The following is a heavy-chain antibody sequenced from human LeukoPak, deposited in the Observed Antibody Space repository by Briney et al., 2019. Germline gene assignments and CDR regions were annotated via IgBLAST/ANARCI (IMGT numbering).Heavy chain of an antibody. D-gene: IGHD3-10*01. CDR1: GYTFTGYY. V-gene: IGHV1-46*01. CDR3: AKDLRFGLLWFGELSD. Sequence: ASVEVSCKASGYTFTGYYMHWVRQAPGQGLEWMGIINPSGDNTWYAQKFQGRVTMTRDMATSTDYMEVSSLRSEDTAVYYCAKDLRFGLLWFGELSDWGQGTLVTVSS. CDR2: INPSGDNT. J-gene: IGHJ4*02.